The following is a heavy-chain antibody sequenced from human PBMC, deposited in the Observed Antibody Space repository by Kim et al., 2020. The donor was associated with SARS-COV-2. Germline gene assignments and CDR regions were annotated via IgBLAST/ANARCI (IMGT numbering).Heavy chain of an antibody. CDR3: ARLAAAGTSLDY. J-gene: IGHJ4*02. D-gene: IGHD6-13*01. V-gene: IGHV1-69*13. CDR1: GGTFSSYA. Sequence: SVKVSCKASGGTFSSYAISWVRQAPGQGLEWMGGIIPIFGTANYAQKFQGRVTITADESTSTAYMELSSLRSEDTAVYYCARLAAAGTSLDYWGQGTLVTVSS. CDR2: IIPIFGTA.